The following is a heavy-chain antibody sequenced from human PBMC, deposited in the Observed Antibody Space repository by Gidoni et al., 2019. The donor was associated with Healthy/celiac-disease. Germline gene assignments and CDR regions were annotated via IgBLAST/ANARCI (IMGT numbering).Heavy chain of an antibody. D-gene: IGHD6-19*01. Sequence: QVQLVESGGGVVQPGRSLRLCCPASGVRFSSYGMPWVRQAPGKGVEWVAVISDDGSNKYYADSVKGRFTISRDNSKNTLYLQMNSLRAEDTAVYYCAKKHIRSSGCPLFDYWGQGTLVTVSS. CDR3: AKKHIRSSGCPLFDY. CDR1: GVRFSSYG. V-gene: IGHV3-30*18. CDR2: ISDDGSNK. J-gene: IGHJ4*02.